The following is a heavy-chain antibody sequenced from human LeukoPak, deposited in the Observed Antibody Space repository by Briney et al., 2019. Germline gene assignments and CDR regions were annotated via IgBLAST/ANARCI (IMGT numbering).Heavy chain of an antibody. V-gene: IGHV5-51*01. J-gene: IGHJ4*02. CDR3: ARYSPDVVVAPSAQFDY. CDR1: GYTFSSYW. D-gene: IGHD2-2*01. Sequence: GESLKISCKGSGYTFSSYWIAWVRQMPAKGLEWMGIIYPGDSDTRYSPSFGGQVTISADKTISTAYLQWNSLRASDTATYYCARYSPDVVVAPSAQFDYWGQGTLVTVSS. CDR2: IYPGDSDT.